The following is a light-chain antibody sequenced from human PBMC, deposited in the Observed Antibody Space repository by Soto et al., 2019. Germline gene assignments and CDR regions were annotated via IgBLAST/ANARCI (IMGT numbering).Light chain of an antibody. V-gene: IGKV3-11*01. CDR3: HQRQSWPRT. CDR2: DAS. Sequence: EIVLTQSPGTLSLSPGERATLACRASQRVSSYLAWYQQKPGQAPRLLIYDASNRATGIPARFSASGSGTYFSLTISSLEPEDFAVYYCHQRQSWPRTFGQGTKVDIK. J-gene: IGKJ1*01. CDR1: QRVSSY.